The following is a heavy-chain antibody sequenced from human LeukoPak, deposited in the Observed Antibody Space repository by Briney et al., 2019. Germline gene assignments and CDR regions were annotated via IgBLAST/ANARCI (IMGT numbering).Heavy chain of an antibody. V-gene: IGHV1-46*01. D-gene: IGHD5-24*01. CDR1: GCTFTSYY. Sequence: GASVTVSCKASGCTFTSYYMHWVRQAPGQGLEWMGIINPSGGSKNYAQKFQGRVTMTRDMSTSTVYMELSSLRSEDTAVYYCARDTEMATNSSPDYWGQGTLVTVSS. CDR3: ARDTEMATNSSPDY. J-gene: IGHJ4*02. CDR2: INPSGGSK.